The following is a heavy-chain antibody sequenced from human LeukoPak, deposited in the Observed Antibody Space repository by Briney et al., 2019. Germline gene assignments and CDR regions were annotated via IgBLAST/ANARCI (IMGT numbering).Heavy chain of an antibody. D-gene: IGHD5-12*01. CDR2: IIPIFGTA. CDR1: GYTFTGYY. CDR3: ARASGYEPSYYYYYMDV. J-gene: IGHJ6*03. Sequence: GPSVKVSCKASGYTFTGYYMHWVRQAPGQGLEWMGGIIPIFGTANYAQKFQGRVTITADKSTSTAYMELSSLRSEDTAVYYCARASGYEPSYYYYYMDVWGKGTTVTVSS. V-gene: IGHV1-69*06.